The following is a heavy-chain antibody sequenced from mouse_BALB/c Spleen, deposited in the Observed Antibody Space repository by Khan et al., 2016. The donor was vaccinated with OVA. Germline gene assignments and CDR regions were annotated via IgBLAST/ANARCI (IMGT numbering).Heavy chain of an antibody. CDR3: ARGGYSAFAY. D-gene: IGHD2-14*01. J-gene: IGHJ3*01. Sequence: VQLQESGPELVKPGASLKVSCKASGYTFTDYIIGWVKQSTRQGLEWIGDIFPGSDTPYYNEKFKDRATLTADKSANTAYMQLSSLTSDDSAVYFCARGGYSAFAYGGQGTLVTVSA. V-gene: IGHV1-77*01. CDR2: IFPGSDTP. CDR1: GYTFTDYI.